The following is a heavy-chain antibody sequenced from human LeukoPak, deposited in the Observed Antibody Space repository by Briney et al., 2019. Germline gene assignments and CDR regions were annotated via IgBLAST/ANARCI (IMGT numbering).Heavy chain of an antibody. CDR1: GYTFTSYY. CDR3: ARDSVSGTTLDAFDI. CDR2: INPSGGST. J-gene: IGHJ3*02. V-gene: IGHV1-46*01. D-gene: IGHD3-10*01. Sequence: EASVKVSCKASGYTFTSYYMHWVRQAPGQGLEWMGIINPSGGSTSYAQKFQGRVTMTRDTSTSTVYMELSSLRSGDTAVYYCARDSVSGTTLDAFDIWGQGTMVTVSS.